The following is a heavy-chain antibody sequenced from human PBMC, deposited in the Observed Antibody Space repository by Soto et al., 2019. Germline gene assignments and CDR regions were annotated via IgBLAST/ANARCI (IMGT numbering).Heavy chain of an antibody. Sequence: QLLESGPGLVKPSETLSLTCTVSGSSISSSSYYWGWIRQPPGKGLEWIGSIYYSGSTYYNPSLKSRVTISVDTSKNQFSLKLSSVTAADTAVYYCARHYGGATIYYFDYWGQGTLVTVSS. CDR1: GSSISSSSYY. J-gene: IGHJ4*02. CDR3: ARHYGGATIYYFDY. V-gene: IGHV4-39*01. CDR2: IYYSGST. D-gene: IGHD1-26*01.